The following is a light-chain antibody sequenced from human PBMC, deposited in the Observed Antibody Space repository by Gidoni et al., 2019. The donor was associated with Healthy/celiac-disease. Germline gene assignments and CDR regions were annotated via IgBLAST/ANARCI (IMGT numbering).Light chain of an antibody. CDR3: QQSYSTLLT. CDR2: AAS. Sequence: DIQMTQSPSSLSASVGARVTITCRASQSISSYLNWYQQKPGKAPKLLIYAASSLQSGVPSRFSGSGSGTDFTLTISSLQPEDFATYYCQQSYSTLLTFGQGTKVEIK. CDR1: QSISSY. V-gene: IGKV1-39*01. J-gene: IGKJ1*01.